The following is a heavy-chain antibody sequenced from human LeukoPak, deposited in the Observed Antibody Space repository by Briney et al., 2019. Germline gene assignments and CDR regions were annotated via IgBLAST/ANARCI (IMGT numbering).Heavy chain of an antibody. CDR2: IYYSGST. D-gene: IGHD6-19*01. V-gene: IGHV4-59*01. J-gene: IGHJ4*02. CDR1: GGSISSYY. Sequence: SETLSLTCIVSGGSISSYYWNWIRQSPGKGLEWIGDIYYSGSTNYNPSLKSRVTISVDTSKNQFSLRLTSVTAADTAVYYCAREGMAVGFARFPIFNYWGQGTLVTVSS. CDR3: AREGMAVGFARFPIFNY.